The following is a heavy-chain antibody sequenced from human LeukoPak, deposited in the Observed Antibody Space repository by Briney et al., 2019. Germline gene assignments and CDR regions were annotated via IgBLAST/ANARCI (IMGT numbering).Heavy chain of an antibody. CDR2: IYGADAA. CDR3: VTSTGQQFIPYDY. CDR1: GFNVSSNY. D-gene: IGHD6-13*01. J-gene: IGHJ4*02. V-gene: IGHV3-66*02. Sequence: GGSLRLSCAASGFNVSSNYMTWIRQAPGKGLQWVSLIYGADAAYYAESVRGRFMISRDNLKNTLFLQMNSLRVEDTAVYYCVTSTGQQFIPYDYWGQGTHVTVSS.